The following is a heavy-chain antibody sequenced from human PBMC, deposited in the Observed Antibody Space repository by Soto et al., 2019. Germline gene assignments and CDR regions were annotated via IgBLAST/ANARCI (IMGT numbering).Heavy chain of an antibody. D-gene: IGHD2-21*01. CDR1: GFTFSSYA. CDR2: ISSNGGST. Sequence: GGSLTLSCAASGFTFSSYAMHWVRQAPGKGLEYVSAISSNGGSTYYANSVKGRFTISRDNSKNTLYLQMGSLRSEDTAVYYCAGVNPFIHCFDPWGQGTRVTVSS. V-gene: IGHV3-64*01. CDR3: AGVNPFIHCFDP. J-gene: IGHJ5*02.